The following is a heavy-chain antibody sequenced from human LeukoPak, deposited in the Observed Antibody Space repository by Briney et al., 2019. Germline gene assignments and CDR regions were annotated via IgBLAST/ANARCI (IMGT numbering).Heavy chain of an antibody. CDR1: GFTFSGSS. CDR2: IRNRDHSYAT. Sequence: GGSLRLSCAASGFTFSGSSMHWVRQASGKGLEWVGGIRNRDHSYATAYAASLQGRFTISRGDLKNTAYLQMNSLKPEDTAVYYCTRRDCSGGVCYFDYWGQGTLVTVSS. J-gene: IGHJ4*02. CDR3: TRRDCSGGVCYFDY. D-gene: IGHD2-15*01. V-gene: IGHV3-73*01.